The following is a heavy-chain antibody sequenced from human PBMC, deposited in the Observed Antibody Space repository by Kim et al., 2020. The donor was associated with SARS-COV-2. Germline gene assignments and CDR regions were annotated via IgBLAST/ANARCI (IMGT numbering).Heavy chain of an antibody. V-gene: IGHV3-49*04. CDR3: TRDRGSSWYGVVY. CDR2: IRSKAYGGTT. CDR1: GFTFGDYA. D-gene: IGHD6-13*01. Sequence: GGSLRLSCTASGFTFGDYAMSWVRQAPGKGLEWVGFIRSKAYGGTTEYAASVKGRFTISRDDSKSIAYLQMNSLKTEDTAVYYCTRDRGSSWYGVVYWGQGTLVTVSS. J-gene: IGHJ4*02.